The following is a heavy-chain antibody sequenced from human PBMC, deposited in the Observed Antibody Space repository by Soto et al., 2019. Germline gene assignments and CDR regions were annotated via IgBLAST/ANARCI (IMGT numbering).Heavy chain of an antibody. CDR3: ARSWGGRYCSSTSCYSPY. V-gene: IGHV4-30-2*01. CDR1: GGSISSGGYS. J-gene: IGHJ4*02. Sequence: SETLSLTCAVSGGSISSGGYSWIWIRQPPGKGLEWIGYIYHSGSTYYNPSLKSRVTISVDRSKNQFSLKLTSVTAADTAVYYCARSWGGRYCSSTSCYSPYWGQGTLVTVSS. CDR2: IYHSGST. D-gene: IGHD2-2*01.